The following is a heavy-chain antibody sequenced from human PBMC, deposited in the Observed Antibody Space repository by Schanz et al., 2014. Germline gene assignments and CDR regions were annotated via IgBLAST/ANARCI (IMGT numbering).Heavy chain of an antibody. CDR3: AREQIMAAAGLVDY. Sequence: VRLVESGGGLVQPGGSLRLSCEASGFTFSSYGMHWVRQAPGKGLEWVAAMSYDGSIKYYGDSVKGRFTISRDNSENTLYLQMNSLSADDTAVYYCAREQIMAAAGLVDYWGQGTLVTVSS. D-gene: IGHD6-13*01. CDR1: GFTFSSYG. CDR2: MSYDGSIK. V-gene: IGHV3-33*08. J-gene: IGHJ4*02.